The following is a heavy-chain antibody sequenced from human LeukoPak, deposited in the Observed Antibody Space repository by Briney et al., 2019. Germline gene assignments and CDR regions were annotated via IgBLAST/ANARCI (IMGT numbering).Heavy chain of an antibody. CDR1: GGTFSSYA. CDR2: IIPIFGTA. CDR3: AKGRPQPPGHRYCSSTSCTQRMAYGMDI. V-gene: IGHV1-69*13. Sequence: SVKVSCKASGGTFSSYAISWVRQAPGQGLEWMGGIIPIFGTANYAQKFQGRVTITADESTSTAYMELSSLRSEDTAVYYCAKGRPQPPGHRYCSSTSCTQRMAYGMDIWGQGTTVTVSS. J-gene: IGHJ6*02. D-gene: IGHD2-2*01.